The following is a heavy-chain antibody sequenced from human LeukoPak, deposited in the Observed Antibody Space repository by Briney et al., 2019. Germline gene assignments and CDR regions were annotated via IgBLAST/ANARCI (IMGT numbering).Heavy chain of an antibody. Sequence: PGGSLRLSCAASGFAFSSYALHWVRQAPGQRLQCVASISYDGNNKYYADSVRGRFTISRDSAKNTLYLQMNSLSTEDTAMYYCARSIVVVTYLAYWGQGTLVTVSS. J-gene: IGHJ4*02. CDR1: GFAFSSYA. D-gene: IGHD2-21*02. CDR2: ISYDGNNK. CDR3: ARSIVVVTYLAY. V-gene: IGHV3-30-3*01.